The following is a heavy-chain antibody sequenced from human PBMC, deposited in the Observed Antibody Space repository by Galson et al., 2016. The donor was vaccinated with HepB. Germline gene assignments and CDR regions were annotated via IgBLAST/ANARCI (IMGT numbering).Heavy chain of an antibody. CDR1: GFTFSSYW. V-gene: IGHV3-7*03. CDR3: ARGPNYGARSDYLDY. J-gene: IGHJ4*02. CDR2: IRKDGNEK. D-gene: IGHD3-10*01. Sequence: SLRLSCAASGFTFSSYWMNWVRQAPGKGLEWVANIRKDGNEKRYVDSVKGRFTISRDIAKNSLHLQMDSLRVEDTAVYYCARGPNYGARSDYLDYWGQGILVTVSS.